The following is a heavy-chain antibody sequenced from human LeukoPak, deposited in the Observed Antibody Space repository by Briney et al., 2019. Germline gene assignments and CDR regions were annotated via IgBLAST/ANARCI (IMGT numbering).Heavy chain of an antibody. CDR2: LSDSGRDT. CDR3: AKVPYSDYGSGRPPFMDV. Sequence: GGSLRLSCAASGFSFSNYAMSWVRQAPGEGLDWVSTLSDSGRDTYYVDSVKGRFTISRDNSKNTLYLQMTSLRVEDTATYYCAKVPYSDYGSGRPPFMDVWGQGTTVAVSS. V-gene: IGHV3-23*01. D-gene: IGHD3-10*01. J-gene: IGHJ6*02. CDR1: GFSFSNYA.